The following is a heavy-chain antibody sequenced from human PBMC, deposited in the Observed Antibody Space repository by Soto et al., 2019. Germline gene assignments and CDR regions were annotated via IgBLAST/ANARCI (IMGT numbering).Heavy chain of an antibody. D-gene: IGHD6-19*01. V-gene: IGHV3-23*04. CDR1: GFTFGNFA. J-gene: IGHJ4*02. CDR2: ISAGGATT. Sequence: VQLVESGGCLVQPGGSLRLSCTPSGFTFGNFAMSWVRQAPGKGLEWVSSISAGGATTYYADSVKGRVTMSRDNSKNTLSLQMISLRAEDSAVYYCAKDRGGTGWPFDHWGQGTLVTVSS. CDR3: AKDRGGTGWPFDH.